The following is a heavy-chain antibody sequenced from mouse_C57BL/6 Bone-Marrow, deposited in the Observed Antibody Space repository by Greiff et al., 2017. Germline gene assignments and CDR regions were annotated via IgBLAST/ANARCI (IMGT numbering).Heavy chain of an antibody. J-gene: IGHJ3*01. D-gene: IGHD1-1*01. CDR2: IYPGSGST. V-gene: IGHV1-55*01. CDR3: ARKITTVVAEGFAY. Sequence: QVQLKQPGAELVKPGASVKMSCKASGYTFTSYWITWVKQRPGQGLEWIGDIYPGSGSTNYNEKFKSKATLTVDTSSRTAYMQLSSLTAEDSAVYYCARKITTVVAEGFAYWGQGTLVTVSA. CDR1: GYTFTSYW.